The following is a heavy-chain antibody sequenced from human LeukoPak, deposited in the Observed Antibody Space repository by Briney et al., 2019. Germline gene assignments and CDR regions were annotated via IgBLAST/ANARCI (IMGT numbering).Heavy chain of an antibody. V-gene: IGHV4-34*01. CDR2: INHSGST. CDR1: GGSFSGYY. J-gene: IGHJ6*04. Sequence: PETLSLTCAVYGGSFSGYYWSWLRQPPGKGLEWIGEINHSGSTNYNPSLKSRVTISVDTSKNQFSLKLSSVTAADTAVYYCARGTTGTTDYYYGMDVWGKGTTVTVSS. D-gene: IGHD1-1*01. CDR3: ARGTTGTTDYYYGMDV.